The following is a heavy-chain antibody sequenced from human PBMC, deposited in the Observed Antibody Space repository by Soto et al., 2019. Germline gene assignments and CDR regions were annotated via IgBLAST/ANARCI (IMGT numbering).Heavy chain of an antibody. J-gene: IGHJ3*01. CDR1: GFTFDDYA. D-gene: IGHD3-22*01. CDR3: TTNYYDSIVFNDSVDTESYALSLHDALAV. V-gene: IGHV3-49*03. Sequence: GGSLRLSCTASGFTFDDYAMSWFRQAPGKGLEWVGFIRSKTYGGTTVYAASVKGRFTISRDDSKSIAHLQMNSLKTEDTAVYYCTTNYYDSIVFNDSVDTESYALSLHDALAVWG. CDR2: IRSKTYGGTT.